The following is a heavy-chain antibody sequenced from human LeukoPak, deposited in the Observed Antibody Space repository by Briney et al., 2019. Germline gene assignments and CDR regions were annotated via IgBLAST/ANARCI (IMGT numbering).Heavy chain of an antibody. J-gene: IGHJ4*02. D-gene: IGHD3-16*01. V-gene: IGHV4-38-2*01. CDR2: IYRSGST. CDR3: ARRWGWYFDY. Sequence: ASETLSLTCAVSGYPISSGYYWGWIRQPPGKGVDWNGSIYRSGSTYYIPSLNSRVNISVDTSKNQVSVKLSSVTAADIAVYYCARRWGWYFDYWGQGPLVTVSS. CDR1: GYPISSGYY.